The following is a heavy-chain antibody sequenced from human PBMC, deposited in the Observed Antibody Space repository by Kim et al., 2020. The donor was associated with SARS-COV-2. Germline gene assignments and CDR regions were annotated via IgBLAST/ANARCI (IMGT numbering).Heavy chain of an antibody. CDR3: ARESFGYSSSFGSHYYYYMDV. V-gene: IGHV3-48*02. CDR1: GFTFSSYS. Sequence: GGSLRLSCAASGFTFSSYSMNWVRQAPGKGLEWVSYISSSSSTIYYADSVKGRFTISRDNAKNSLYLQMNSLRDEDTAVYYCARESFGYSSSFGSHYYYYMDVWGKGTTVTVSS. J-gene: IGHJ6*03. CDR2: ISSSSSTI. D-gene: IGHD6-6*01.